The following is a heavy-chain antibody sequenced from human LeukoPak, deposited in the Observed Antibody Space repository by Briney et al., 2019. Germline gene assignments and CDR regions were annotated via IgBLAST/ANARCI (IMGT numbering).Heavy chain of an antibody. J-gene: IGHJ4*02. CDR1: GFTFSSYS. CDR3: ARGEGDYGGNYVGDY. D-gene: IGHD4-23*01. Sequence: GGSLRLSCAASGFTFSSYSMNWVRQAPGKGLEWVSSISSSSTYIYYADALKGRFTISRDNAKNSLYLQMNSLRAEDTAVYYCARGEGDYGGNYVGDYWGQGTLVTVSS. V-gene: IGHV3-21*01. CDR2: ISSSSTYI.